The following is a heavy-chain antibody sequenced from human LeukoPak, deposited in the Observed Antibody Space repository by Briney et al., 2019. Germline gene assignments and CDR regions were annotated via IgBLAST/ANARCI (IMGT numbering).Heavy chain of an antibody. V-gene: IGHV4-61*02. J-gene: IGHJ4*02. CDR2: ISSSGST. CDR1: GDSISSGDYY. CDR3: ARVTGYMTEDYFDY. D-gene: IGHD6-13*01. Sequence: PSETLSLTCTVSGDSISSGDYYWSWIRRPAGKGLEWIGRISSSGSTNYNPSLKSRVTISVDTSKNQFSLRLSSVTAADTAVYYCARVTGYMTEDYFDYWGQGTLITVSS.